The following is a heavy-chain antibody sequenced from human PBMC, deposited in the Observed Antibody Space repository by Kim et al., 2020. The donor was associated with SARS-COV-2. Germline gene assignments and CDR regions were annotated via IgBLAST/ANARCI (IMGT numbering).Heavy chain of an antibody. CDR1: GFTFSSYW. J-gene: IGHJ4*02. CDR2: INGDGSSA. CDR3: ARSRLWGDRVDC. V-gene: IGHV3-74*01. D-gene: IGHD3-16*01. Sequence: GGSLRLSCAASGFTFSSYWMHWVRQAPGKGLVWVSRINGDGSSATYADSVKGRFTISRDSAKNTLYLQMNSLRAEDTALYYCARSRLWGDRVDCWGQGTLVTVSS.